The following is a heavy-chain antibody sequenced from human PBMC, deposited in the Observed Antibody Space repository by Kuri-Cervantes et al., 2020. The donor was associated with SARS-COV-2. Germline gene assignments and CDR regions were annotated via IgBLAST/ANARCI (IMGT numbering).Heavy chain of an antibody. J-gene: IGHJ4*02. D-gene: IGHD6-13*01. CDR1: GFTFDDYG. CDR3: AGDGRAYRSSWQPSYY. CDR2: INWNGGST. Sequence: GGSLRLSCAASGFTFDDYGMSWVLKPLGRGLEWVSGINWNGGSTGYADSVKGRFTIARDNAKNSLYLQMNSLRAEDTAVYYCAGDGRAYRSSWQPSYYWGQGTMVTVSS. V-gene: IGHV3-20*04.